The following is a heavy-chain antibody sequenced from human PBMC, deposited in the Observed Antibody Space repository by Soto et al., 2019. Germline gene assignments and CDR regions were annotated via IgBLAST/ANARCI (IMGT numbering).Heavy chain of an antibody. D-gene: IGHD3-10*01. Sequence: ETLSLTCAVYGGSFSGYYWSWIRQPPGKGLEWIGEINHSGSTNYNPSLKSRVTISVDTSKNQFSLKLSSVTAADTAVYYCARWFYYGSGSYYEYYYYGMDVWGQGTTVTVSS. CDR1: GGSFSGYY. CDR3: ARWFYYGSGSYYEYYYYGMDV. CDR2: INHSGST. J-gene: IGHJ6*02. V-gene: IGHV4-34*01.